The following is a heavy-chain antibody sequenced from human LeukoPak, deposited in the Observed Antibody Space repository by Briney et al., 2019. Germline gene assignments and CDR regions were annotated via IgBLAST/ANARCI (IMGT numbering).Heavy chain of an antibody. CDR2: INPNSGGT. D-gene: IGHD6-19*01. CDR1: GYTFTGYY. J-gene: IGHJ4*02. Sequence: ASVKVSCKASGYTFTGYYMDWVRQAPGQGLEWMGWINPNSGGTNYAQKFQGRVTMTRDTSISTAYMTAYMELSRLRSDDTAVYYCARVVEAYSSGWFDYWGQGTLVTVSS. CDR3: ARVVEAYSSGWFDY. V-gene: IGHV1-2*02.